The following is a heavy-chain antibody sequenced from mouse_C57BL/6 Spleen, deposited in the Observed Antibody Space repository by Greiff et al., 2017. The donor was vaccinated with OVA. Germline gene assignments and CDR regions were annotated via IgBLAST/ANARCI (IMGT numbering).Heavy chain of an antibody. CDR3: ARRYGNYGYFDV. Sequence: VQLQQPGAELVKPGASVKLSCKASGYTFTSYWMQWVKQRPGQGLEWIGEIDPSDSYTNYNQKFKGKATLTVDTSSSTAYMQLSSLTSEDSAVYYCARRYGNYGYFDVWGTGTTVTVSS. V-gene: IGHV1-50*01. CDR1: GYTFTSYW. CDR2: IDPSDSYT. J-gene: IGHJ1*03. D-gene: IGHD2-10*02.